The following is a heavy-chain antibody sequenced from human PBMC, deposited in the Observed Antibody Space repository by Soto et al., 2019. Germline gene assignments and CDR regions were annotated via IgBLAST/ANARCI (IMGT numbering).Heavy chain of an antibody. CDR1: GFSFSSYA. CDR3: AKDHGYAGGWHTPYYFDS. CDR2: ISAGGDST. D-gene: IGHD6-19*01. Sequence: EVQLLESGGSSKQPGGSLRLSCAASGFSFSSYAMSWVRQAPGKGLEWVSSISAGGDSTYYADSVKGRFTITRDNSENTLYLQMNGLRAADTAVYYCAKDHGYAGGWHTPYYFDSWGQGTLVTVSS. J-gene: IGHJ4*02. V-gene: IGHV3-23*01.